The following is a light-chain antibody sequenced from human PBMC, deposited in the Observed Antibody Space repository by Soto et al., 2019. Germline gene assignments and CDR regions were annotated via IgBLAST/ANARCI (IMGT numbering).Light chain of an antibody. Sequence: DMQINQSPASLSASVGDRVTITCRASQSISSYLNWYQQKPGKAPKLLIYAASSLQSGVPSRFSGSGSGTDFTLTISSLQPEDFATYYCQQSYSTPRTFGQGTKVDIK. V-gene: IGKV1-39*01. CDR3: QQSYSTPRT. CDR2: AAS. J-gene: IGKJ1*01. CDR1: QSISSY.